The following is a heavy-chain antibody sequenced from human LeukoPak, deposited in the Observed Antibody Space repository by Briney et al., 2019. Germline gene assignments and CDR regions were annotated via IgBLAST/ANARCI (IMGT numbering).Heavy chain of an antibody. CDR2: IYPGDSDT. Sequence: NPGESLKISCKGSGYSFTSYWIGWVRQMPGKGLEWMGIIYPGDSDTRYSPSFQGQVTISADKSISTAYLQWSSLKASDTAMYHCARHSGIAVAGFDYWGQGTLVTVSS. J-gene: IGHJ4*02. CDR3: ARHSGIAVAGFDY. V-gene: IGHV5-51*01. D-gene: IGHD6-19*01. CDR1: GYSFTSYW.